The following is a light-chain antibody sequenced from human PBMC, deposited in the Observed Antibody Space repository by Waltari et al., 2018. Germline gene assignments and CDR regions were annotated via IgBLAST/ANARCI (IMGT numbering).Light chain of an antibody. J-gene: IGKJ2*01. CDR3: QQSYSIAT. V-gene: IGKV1-39*01. CDR1: QNIDIY. Sequence: IQLTQSPSSLSASLGDRVTITCRASQNIDIYLNWYQQRPGKAPNVLISVASNLPSGVPSRFSGSGSGTVFTLTINNLQPEDFATYYCQQSYSIATFGQGTKLEMK. CDR2: VAS.